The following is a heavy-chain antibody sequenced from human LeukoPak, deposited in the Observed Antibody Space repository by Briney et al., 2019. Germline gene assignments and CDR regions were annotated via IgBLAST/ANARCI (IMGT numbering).Heavy chain of an antibody. CDR2: ISSSGSTI. J-gene: IGHJ4*02. CDR1: GFTFSSYE. V-gene: IGHV3-48*03. Sequence: GGSLRLSCAASGFTFSSYEMNWVRQAPGKGLEWVSYISSSGSTIYYADSVKGRFTISKDASRNTLYLQMNSLRAEDTAVYYCARVRWFGELLYFDYWGQGTLVTVSS. CDR3: ARVRWFGELLYFDY. D-gene: IGHD3-10*01.